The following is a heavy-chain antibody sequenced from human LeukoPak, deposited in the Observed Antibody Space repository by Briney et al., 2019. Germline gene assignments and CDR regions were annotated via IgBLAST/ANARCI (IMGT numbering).Heavy chain of an antibody. D-gene: IGHD5-18*01. V-gene: IGHV4-59*08. CDR1: GXSISSYY. Sequence: SETLSLTCTVSGXSISSYYWTWIRQPPGKGLQWLAYIYYSGTTNYNHSLKSRVTMSVDTSKNQFSLKLRSVTAADTAVYYCARHPHPGYSYADYWGQGTLVTVSS. J-gene: IGHJ4*02. CDR3: ARHPHPGYSYADY. CDR2: IYYSGTT.